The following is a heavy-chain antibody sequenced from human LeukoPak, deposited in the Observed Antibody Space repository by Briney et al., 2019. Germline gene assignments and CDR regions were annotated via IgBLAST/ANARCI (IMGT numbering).Heavy chain of an antibody. CDR2: ISGSGGST. J-gene: IGHJ6*02. CDR3: AKDRIAAVGTPYYYYGMDV. V-gene: IGHV3-23*01. D-gene: IGHD6-13*01. CDR1: GFTFSSYA. Sequence: PGRSLRLSCAASGFTFSSYAMSWVRQAPGKGLEWVSAISGSGGSTYYADSVKGRCTISRDNSKNTLYLQVNSLRAEDTAVYYCAKDRIAAVGTPYYYYGMDVWGQGTTVTVSS.